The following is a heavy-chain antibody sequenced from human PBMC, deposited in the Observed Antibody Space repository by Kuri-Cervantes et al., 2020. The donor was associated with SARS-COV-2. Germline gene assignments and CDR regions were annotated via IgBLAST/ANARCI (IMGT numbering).Heavy chain of an antibody. Sequence: ASVKVSCKASGYAFTGYYMHWVRQAPGQGLEWMGWINPNSGGTNYAQKFQGRVTMTRDTSISTAYMELSRLTSDDTAIYYCAREKQGIVPEHYFDLWGHGTLFTVSS. D-gene: IGHD7-27*01. CDR1: GYAFTGYY. J-gene: IGHJ4*01. V-gene: IGHV1-2*02. CDR3: AREKQGIVPEHYFDL. CDR2: INPNSGGT.